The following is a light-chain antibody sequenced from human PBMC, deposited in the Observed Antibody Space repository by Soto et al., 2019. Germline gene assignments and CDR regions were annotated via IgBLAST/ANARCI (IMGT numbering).Light chain of an antibody. CDR3: QQHNHWPS. CDR1: QSVATN. CDR2: SAS. V-gene: IGKV3-15*01. J-gene: IGKJ2*01. Sequence: EIVMTQSPATLSVSPGERATLSYRASQSVATNVAWYQQKPGQAPRILMSSASTRATGTPARFSGSGSGTEFTLTISSLQSEDIAVYYCQQHNHWPSCGQGTNLEIK.